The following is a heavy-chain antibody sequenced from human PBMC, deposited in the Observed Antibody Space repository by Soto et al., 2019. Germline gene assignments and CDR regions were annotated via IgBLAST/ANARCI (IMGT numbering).Heavy chain of an antibody. Sequence: SKTPSLTCAIYGYSVSSNSAAWNWIRHSPSRGLEWLGRTYYRSKWYNDYAVSVKSRITINPDTSKNQFSLQLNSVTPEDTAVYYCAREIAARPGAGGWFDPWGKGNLVTVYS. J-gene: IGHJ5*02. V-gene: IGHV6-1*01. CDR3: AREIAARPGAGGWFDP. CDR2: TYYRSKWYN. CDR1: GYSVSSNSAA. D-gene: IGHD6-6*01.